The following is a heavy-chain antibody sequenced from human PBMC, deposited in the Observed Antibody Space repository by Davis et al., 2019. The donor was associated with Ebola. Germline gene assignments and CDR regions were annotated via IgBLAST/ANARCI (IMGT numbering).Heavy chain of an antibody. CDR3: AREAEDYYGVDV. CDR1: GVSISGNNW. Sequence: SETLSLTCAVSGVSISGNNWWSWVRQSPGKGLEWIGEIHHSGKTTYNPSLKSRVTISVDKSKNQFSLKLTSVTAADTAVYYCAREAEDYYGVDVWGQGTTVTVS. J-gene: IGHJ6*02. CDR2: IHHSGKT. V-gene: IGHV4-4*02.